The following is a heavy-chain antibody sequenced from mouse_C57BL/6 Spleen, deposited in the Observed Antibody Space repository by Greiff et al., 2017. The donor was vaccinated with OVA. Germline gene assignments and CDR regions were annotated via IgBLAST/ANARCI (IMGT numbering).Heavy chain of an antibody. CDR1: GYTFTSYW. D-gene: IGHD1-1*01. CDR2: IDPSDSYT. Sequence: QVHVKQPGAELVKPGASVKLSCKASGYTFTSYWMQWVKQRPGQGLEWIGEIDPSDSYTNYNQKFKGKATLTVDTSSSTAYMQLSSLTSEDSAVYYCASPLITTRAMDYWGQGTSVTVSS. J-gene: IGHJ4*01. CDR3: ASPLITTRAMDY. V-gene: IGHV1-50*01.